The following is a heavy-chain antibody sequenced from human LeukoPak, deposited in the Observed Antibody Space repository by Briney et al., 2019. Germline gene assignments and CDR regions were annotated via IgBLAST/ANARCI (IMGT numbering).Heavy chain of an antibody. J-gene: IGHJ3*02. D-gene: IGHD6-13*01. V-gene: IGHV6-1*01. Sequence: SQTLSLTCAISGDSVSSNSAAWNWIRQSPSRGLEWLGRIYYRSKWYNDYAVSVKSRITINPDTSKNQFSLQLNSVTPEDTAVYYCARELGSSWYGEDGAFDIWGQGTMVTVSS. CDR2: IYYRSKWYN. CDR1: GDSVSSNSAA. CDR3: ARELGSSWYGEDGAFDI.